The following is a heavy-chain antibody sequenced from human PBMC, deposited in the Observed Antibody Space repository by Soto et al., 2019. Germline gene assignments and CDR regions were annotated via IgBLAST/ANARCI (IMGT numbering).Heavy chain of an antibody. D-gene: IGHD3-22*01. CDR2: ISAYNGNT. Sequence: AASVKVSCKASGYTFTSYGISWVRQAPGQGLEWMGWISAYNGNTNYAQKLQGRVTMTTDTSTSTAYMELRSLRSDDTAVYYCARGFTYYYDSSGYSRDAFDIWGQGTMVTVSS. J-gene: IGHJ3*02. V-gene: IGHV1-18*04. CDR3: ARGFTYYYDSSGYSRDAFDI. CDR1: GYTFTSYG.